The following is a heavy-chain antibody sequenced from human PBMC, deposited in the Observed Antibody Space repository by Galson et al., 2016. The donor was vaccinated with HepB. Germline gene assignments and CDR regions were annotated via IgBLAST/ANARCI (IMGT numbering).Heavy chain of an antibody. CDR1: GFTFSDFW. J-gene: IGHJ4*02. D-gene: IGHD3-22*01. V-gene: IGHV3-74*03. CDR2: ITRDGSDI. Sequence: SLRLSCATSGFTFSDFWMHWVRQAPGKGLVWVARITRDGSDIKYADSVKGRSTVSRDNAKNTLYLQMNSLRVEDTAVYFCTTFTTPLDCWGQGTLVTVSS. CDR3: TTFTTPLDC.